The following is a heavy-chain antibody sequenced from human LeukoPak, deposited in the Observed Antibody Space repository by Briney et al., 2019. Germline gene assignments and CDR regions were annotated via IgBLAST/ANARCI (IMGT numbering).Heavy chain of an antibody. V-gene: IGHV1-2*02. CDR1: GYTFTGYY. J-gene: IGHJ4*02. Sequence: GASVKVSCKASGYTFTGYYMHWVRQAPGQGLEWMGWINPNSGGTNYAQKFQGRVTMTRDTSISTAYMELRSLRSDDTAVYYCAREVDYDSSGYYRFDYWGQGTLVTVSS. D-gene: IGHD3-22*01. CDR2: INPNSGGT. CDR3: AREVDYDSSGYYRFDY.